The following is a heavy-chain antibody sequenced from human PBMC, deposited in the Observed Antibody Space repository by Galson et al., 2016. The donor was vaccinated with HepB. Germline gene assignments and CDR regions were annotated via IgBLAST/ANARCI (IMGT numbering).Heavy chain of an antibody. CDR3: ARSPTAFRFLECFSLDF. Sequence: SLRLSCAASGFTFSTYGMHWVRQAPGKGLEWVAVIWYDGSTIYYADSVKGRFTISRDISRKTMYLQMNSLRAEDTAVYYCARSPTAFRFLECFSLDFWGQGTRVTVSS. CDR2: IWYDGSTI. J-gene: IGHJ3*01. CDR1: GFTFSTYG. D-gene: IGHD3-3*01. V-gene: IGHV3-33*01.